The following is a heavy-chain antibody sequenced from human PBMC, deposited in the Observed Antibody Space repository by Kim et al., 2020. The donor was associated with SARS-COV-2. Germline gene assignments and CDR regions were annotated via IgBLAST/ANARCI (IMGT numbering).Heavy chain of an antibody. Sequence: SETLSLTCTVSGGSISSSSYYWGWIRQPPGKGLEWIGSIYYSGSTYYNPSLKSRVTISVDTSKNQFSLKLSSVTAADTAVYYCAMAVTPYYYYYGMDVWGQGTTVTVSS. D-gene: IGHD2-21*02. CDR3: AMAVTPYYYYYGMDV. V-gene: IGHV4-39*01. CDR1: GGSISSSSYY. CDR2: IYYSGST. J-gene: IGHJ6*02.